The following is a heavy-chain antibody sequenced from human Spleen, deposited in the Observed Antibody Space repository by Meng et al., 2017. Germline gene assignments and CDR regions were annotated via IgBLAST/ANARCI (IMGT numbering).Heavy chain of an antibody. V-gene: IGHV4-34*01. D-gene: IGHD4-11*01. CDR1: GGSFSGYY. CDR3: ARGPTTMAHDFDY. Sequence: QVPLQQWGPGLLKPSETLSLTCAVYGGSFSGYYWSWIRQPPGKGLEWIGEINHSGSTNYNPSLESRATIPVDTSQNNLSLKLSSVTAADSAVYYCARGPTTMAHDFDYWGQGTLVTVSS. J-gene: IGHJ4*02. CDR2: INHSGST.